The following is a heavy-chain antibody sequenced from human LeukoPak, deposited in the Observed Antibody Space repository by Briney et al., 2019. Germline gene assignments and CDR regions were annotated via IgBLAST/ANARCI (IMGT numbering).Heavy chain of an antibody. CDR1: GYTFTSYY. CDR2: INPSGGST. CDR3: ARGPAYYYGSGSLTPYFDY. J-gene: IGHJ4*02. V-gene: IGHV1-46*01. Sequence: ASVKVSCKASGYTFTSYYMHWVRQAPGQGLEWMGIINPSGGSTSYAQKFQGRVTITADESTSTACMELSSLRSEDTAVYYCARGPAYYYGSGSLTPYFDYWGQGTLVTVSS. D-gene: IGHD3-10*01.